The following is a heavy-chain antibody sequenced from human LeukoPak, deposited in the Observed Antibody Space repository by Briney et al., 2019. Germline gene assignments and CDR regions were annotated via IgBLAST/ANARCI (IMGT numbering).Heavy chain of an antibody. D-gene: IGHD4-11*01. V-gene: IGHV4-61*02. CDR1: GGSISSGSYY. J-gene: IGHJ4*02. CDR3: ASSLYSNYVVPFDY. Sequence: SETLSLTCTVSGGSISSGSYYWSWIRQPAGKGLEWIGRIYPSGSTNYNPSLKSRVTISVDTSKNQFSLKLSSVTAADTAVYYCASSLYSNYVVPFDYWGQGTLVTVSS. CDR2: IYPSGST.